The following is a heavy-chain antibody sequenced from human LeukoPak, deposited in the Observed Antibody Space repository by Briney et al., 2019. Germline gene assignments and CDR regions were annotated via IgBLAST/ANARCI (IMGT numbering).Heavy chain of an antibody. V-gene: IGHV4-59*01. Sequence: SETLSLTCTVSGGSISSYYWSWVRQPPRKGLEWIGYIYYSGSTNYNPSLKSRVTISVDTSKNQFSLKLSSVTAADTAVYYCARDSRAAMEYYYGMDVWGQGTTVTVSS. D-gene: IGHD5-18*01. CDR2: IYYSGST. CDR1: GGSISSYY. CDR3: ARDSRAAMEYYYGMDV. J-gene: IGHJ6*02.